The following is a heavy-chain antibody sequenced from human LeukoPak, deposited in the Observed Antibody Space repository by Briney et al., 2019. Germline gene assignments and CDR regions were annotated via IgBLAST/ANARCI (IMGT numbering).Heavy chain of an antibody. V-gene: IGHV4-38-2*02. CDR3: ARVTGDSNGYKSPSLDY. J-gene: IGHJ4*02. CDR2: IHHSGST. CDR1: GYSISSGYY. Sequence: SETLSLTCIVSGYSISSGYYWGWILQPPGKGLEWIVNIHHSGSTYYNPSLKSRVTISVDTSKNQFSLKLSSVTAADTAVYYCARVTGDSNGYKSPSLDYWGQGTLVTVSS. D-gene: IGHD5-18*01.